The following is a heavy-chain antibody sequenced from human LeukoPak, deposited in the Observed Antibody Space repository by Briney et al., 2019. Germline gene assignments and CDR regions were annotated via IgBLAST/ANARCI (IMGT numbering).Heavy chain of an antibody. D-gene: IGHD1-1*01. CDR2: IYYSGRT. Sequence: PSETLSLTCTVSGGSISSSNYYWGWIRQPPGKGLEWIGSIYYSGRTYYNPSLKSRVTISVDTSKNQFSLKLNSVTPEDTAVYYCARDATQANWNPDYYMDVWGKGTTVTVSS. CDR3: ARDATQANWNPDYYMDV. CDR1: GGSISSSNYY. V-gene: IGHV4-39*02. J-gene: IGHJ6*03.